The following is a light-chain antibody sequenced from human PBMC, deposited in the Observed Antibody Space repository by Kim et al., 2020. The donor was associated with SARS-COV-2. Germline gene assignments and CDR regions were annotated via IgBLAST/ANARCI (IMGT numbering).Light chain of an antibody. J-gene: IGLJ1*01. CDR1: SGINVGTYR. V-gene: IGLV5-45*02. CDR2: YKSDSDK. Sequence: QPVLTQPSSLSASPGASASLTCTLRSGINVGTYRIYWYQQKPGSPPQYLLRYKSDSDKQQGSGVPSRFSGSKDASANAGILLISGLQSEDEADYYCMIWHSSAFVFGTATKVTVL. CDR3: MIWHSSAFV.